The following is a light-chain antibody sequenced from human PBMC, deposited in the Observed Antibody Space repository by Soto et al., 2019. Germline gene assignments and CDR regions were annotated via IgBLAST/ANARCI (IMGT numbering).Light chain of an antibody. Sequence: DLQMTQSPSTLSASVGDRFTIICRASQGISNFLAWYQQKPGKAPKLLIYAASSLQSGVPSRFSGSGSGTDFTLTISSLQPDDFATYYCQQYNSYSFGQGTKVDIK. V-gene: IGKV1-5*02. J-gene: IGKJ1*01. CDR3: QQYNSYS. CDR2: AAS. CDR1: QGISNF.